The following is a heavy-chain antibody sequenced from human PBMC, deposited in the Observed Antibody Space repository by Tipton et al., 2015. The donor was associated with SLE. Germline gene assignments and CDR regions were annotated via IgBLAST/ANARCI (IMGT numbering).Heavy chain of an antibody. CDR3: AKGWGHYYYYYYMDV. V-gene: IGHV3-9*01. D-gene: IGHD3-16*01. CDR2: ISWNSGSI. J-gene: IGHJ6*03. CDR1: GFTFDDYA. Sequence: SLRLSCAASGFTFDDYAMHWVRQAPGKGLEWVSGISWNSGSIGYADSVKGRFTISRDNAKNSLYLQMNSLRAEDTALYYCAKGWGHYYYYYYMDVWGKGTTVTVSS.